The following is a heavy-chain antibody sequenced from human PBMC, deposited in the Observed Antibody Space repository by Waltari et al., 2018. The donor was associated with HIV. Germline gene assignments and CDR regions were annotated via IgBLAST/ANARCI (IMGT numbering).Heavy chain of an antibody. J-gene: IGHJ6*02. V-gene: IGHV3-23*01. CDR3: AKSQGSGTYYYGMDV. D-gene: IGHD3-10*01. Sequence: EVQLLESGGGLVQPGGSLRLSCAASGFTFSSYAMSWVRQDPGKGLDGVSASSCSGGSTYYADSVKGRFTISRDKSKNTLYLQMNSLRAEDTAVYYCAKSQGSGTYYYGMDVWGQGTTVTVSS. CDR2: SSCSGGST. CDR1: GFTFSSYA.